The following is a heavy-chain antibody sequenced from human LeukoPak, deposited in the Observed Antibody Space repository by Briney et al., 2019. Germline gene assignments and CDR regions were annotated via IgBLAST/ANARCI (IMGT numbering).Heavy chain of an antibody. CDR2: INPNSGGT. V-gene: IGHV1-2*02. CDR3: ARPVTIRLRDAFDI. Sequence: ASVKVSCKASGYTFTGYYMHWVRQAPGQGLEWMGWINPNSGGTNYAQKFQGRVTMTRDTSISTAYMELSRLRSDDTAVYYRARPVTIRLRDAFDIWGQGTMVTVSS. D-gene: IGHD3-16*01. J-gene: IGHJ3*02. CDR1: GYTFTGYY.